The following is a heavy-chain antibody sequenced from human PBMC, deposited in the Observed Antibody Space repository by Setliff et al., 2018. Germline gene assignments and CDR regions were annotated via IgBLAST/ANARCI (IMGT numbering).Heavy chain of an antibody. V-gene: IGHV1-2*02. CDR3: ARDSGYVRLLSASDI. Sequence: ASVKVSCKASGYTFTGYYMHRVRQAPGQGLEWKGWINPNSGGTNYAQRFQGRVTMTRDTSIGTAYMELSRLRSDDTAVYYCARDSGYVRLLSASDIWGQGTMVTVSS. J-gene: IGHJ3*02. D-gene: IGHD5-12*01. CDR1: GYTFTGYY. CDR2: INPNSGGT.